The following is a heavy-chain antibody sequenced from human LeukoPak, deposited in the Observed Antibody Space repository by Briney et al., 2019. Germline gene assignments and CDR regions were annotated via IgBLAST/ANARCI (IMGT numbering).Heavy chain of an antibody. CDR3: ARLRFLEWLFPWFDP. D-gene: IGHD3-3*01. Sequence: SETLSLTCTVSGGSIRGQYWSWIRQPPGRGLEWIGYVSYSGNTKYNPSLKSRVTISVDTSKNQFSLKLNSMTAAATSVYYCARLRFLEWLFPWFDPWGQGTLVTVSS. CDR1: GGSIRGQY. CDR2: VSYSGNT. J-gene: IGHJ5*02. V-gene: IGHV4-59*08.